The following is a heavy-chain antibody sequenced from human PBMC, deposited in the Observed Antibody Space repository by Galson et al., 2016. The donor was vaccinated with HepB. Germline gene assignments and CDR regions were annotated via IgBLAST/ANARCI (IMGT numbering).Heavy chain of an antibody. CDR1: GYSFTSYW. CDR2: IDPSDSHT. J-gene: IGHJ6*02. V-gene: IGHV5-10-1*01. D-gene: IGHD3-10*01. Sequence: SGAEVKKPGESLRISCKVSGYSFTSYWINWVRQMPGKGLEWMGTIDPSDSHTNYSPSSQGHVTISVDNSISTAYLQWSSLKPSEPAMYYCARLSSAGGPGIYLYYSFYGMDVWGQGTTVTVSS. CDR3: ARLSSAGGPGIYLYYSFYGMDV.